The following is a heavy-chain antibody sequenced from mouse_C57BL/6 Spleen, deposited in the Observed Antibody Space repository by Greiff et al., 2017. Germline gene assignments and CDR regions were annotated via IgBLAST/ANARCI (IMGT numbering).Heavy chain of an antibody. CDR3: ARSTLFITTVVATPFDY. Sequence: QVQLQQSGPELVKPGASVKISCKASGYAFSSSWMNWVKQRPGQGLEWIGRIYPGDGDTNYNGKFKGKATLTADKSSSTAYLQLSSLTSEDSAVYFCARSTLFITTVVATPFDYWGQGTTLTVSS. CDR2: IYPGDGDT. CDR1: GYAFSSSW. V-gene: IGHV1-82*01. J-gene: IGHJ2*01. D-gene: IGHD1-1*01.